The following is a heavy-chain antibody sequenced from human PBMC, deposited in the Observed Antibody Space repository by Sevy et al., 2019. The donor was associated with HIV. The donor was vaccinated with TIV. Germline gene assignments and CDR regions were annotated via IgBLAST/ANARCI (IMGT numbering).Heavy chain of an antibody. D-gene: IGHD3-16*02. CDR1: GGSFSGYY. J-gene: IGHJ4*02. V-gene: IGHV4-34*01. Sequence: ETLSLTCAAYGGSFSGYYWTFFRQPPGKGLEWIGEITHSENTNSNPSLKSRVTISVDTSKNQFSLKLTSVTAADTAVYFCARGRYDKYVWGSYRPTYFDYWGQGSLVTVSS. CDR3: ARGRYDKYVWGSYRPTYFDY. CDR2: ITHSENT.